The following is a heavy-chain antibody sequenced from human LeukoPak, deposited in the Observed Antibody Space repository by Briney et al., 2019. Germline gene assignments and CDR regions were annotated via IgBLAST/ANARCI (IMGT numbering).Heavy chain of an antibody. Sequence: ASVKVSCKAFGYTFTGYYIHWVRQAPGQGLEWMGWINPNSGGTNYAQKFQGRVTMTRDTSISTAYMELSRLRSDDTAVYYCARDRTPLYGSGSYGGFDPWGQGTLVTVSS. CDR3: ARDRTPLYGSGSYGGFDP. V-gene: IGHV1-2*02. CDR2: INPNSGGT. CDR1: GYTFTGYY. D-gene: IGHD3-10*01. J-gene: IGHJ5*02.